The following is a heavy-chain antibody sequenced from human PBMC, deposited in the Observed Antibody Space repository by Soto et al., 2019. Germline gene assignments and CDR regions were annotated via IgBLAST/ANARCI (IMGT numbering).Heavy chain of an antibody. CDR1: DFTFSGFA. CDR2: VDYTGRYT. J-gene: IGHJ4*02. CDR3: AKRSGGFSEFDY. Sequence: GGSRRLSCAASDFTFSGFAGNWVRQPPGKGLEWVSSVDYTGRYTFSAASVKGRFTISRDNSKNMVYLELNSLRAEDTAVYYCAKRSGGFSEFDYWGQGTLVIVSS. V-gene: IGHV3-23*01. D-gene: IGHD1-26*01.